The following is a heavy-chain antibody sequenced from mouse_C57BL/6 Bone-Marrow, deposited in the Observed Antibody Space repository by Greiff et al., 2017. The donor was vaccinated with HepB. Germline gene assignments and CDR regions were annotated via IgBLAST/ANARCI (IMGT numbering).Heavy chain of an antibody. V-gene: IGHV1-81*01. Sequence: VQLQQSGAELAKPGASVKLSCKASGYTFTSYGISWVKQRTGQGLEWIGEIYPRSGNTYYNEKFKGKATLTADKSSSTAYMELRSLTSEDSAVYFCANPHYGYDPWFAYWGQGTLVTVSA. CDR1: GYTFTSYG. CDR3: ANPHYGYDPWFAY. D-gene: IGHD2-2*01. J-gene: IGHJ3*01. CDR2: IYPRSGNT.